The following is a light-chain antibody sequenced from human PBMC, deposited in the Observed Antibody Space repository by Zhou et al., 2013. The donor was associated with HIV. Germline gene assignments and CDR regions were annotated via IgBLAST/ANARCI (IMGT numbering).Light chain of an antibody. CDR1: QSVTSNF. Sequence: EFVLTQSPGTLSLSPGERATLSCRTSQSVTSNFLAWYQQKPGQAPRLLIYGASSRATGIPDRFSGSGSGTDFTLTISRLEPEDFAVYFCQQYGSSPFTFGQGTKPGDQT. J-gene: IGKJ2*01. CDR2: GAS. V-gene: IGKV3-20*01. CDR3: QQYGSSPFT.